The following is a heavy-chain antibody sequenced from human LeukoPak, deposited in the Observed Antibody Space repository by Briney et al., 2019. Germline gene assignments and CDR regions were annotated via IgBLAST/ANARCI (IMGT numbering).Heavy chain of an antibody. J-gene: IGHJ4*02. V-gene: IGHV3-30*02. CDR1: GFTFSSYG. Sequence: HPGGSLRLSCAASGFTFSSYGMHWVRQAPGKGLEWVAFIRYDGSNKYYADSVKGRFTISRDNSKNTLYLQMNSLRAEDTAVYYCAKDLLSPRTFIAAAGNYWGQGTLVTVSS. D-gene: IGHD6-13*01. CDR3: AKDLLSPRTFIAAAGNY. CDR2: IRYDGSNK.